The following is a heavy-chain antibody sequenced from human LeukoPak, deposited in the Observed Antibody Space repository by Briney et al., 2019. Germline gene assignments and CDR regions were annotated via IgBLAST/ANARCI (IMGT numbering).Heavy chain of an antibody. J-gene: IGHJ4*02. V-gene: IGHV1-18*04. CDR3: ARVEMATIALDY. D-gene: IGHD5-24*01. Sequence: ASVKVSCKASGYTFTGYYMHWVRQAPGQGLEWMGWISAYNGNTNYAQKLQGRVTMTTDTSTSTAYMELRSLRSDDTAVYYCARVEMATIALDYWGQGTLVTVSS. CDR2: ISAYNGNT. CDR1: GYTFTGYY.